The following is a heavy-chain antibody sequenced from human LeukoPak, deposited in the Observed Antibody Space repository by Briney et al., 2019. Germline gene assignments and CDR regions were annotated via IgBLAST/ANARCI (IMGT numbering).Heavy chain of an antibody. Sequence: ASVKVSCKASGYTFTSYDINWVRQGTGQGLEWMGWMNPNSGNTGYAQKFQGRVTMTRNTSISTAYMELSSLRSEDTAVYYCARGSFSSGWRGGYYFDYWGQGTLVTVSS. V-gene: IGHV1-8*01. CDR3: ARGSFSSGWRGGYYFDY. CDR2: MNPNSGNT. J-gene: IGHJ4*02. CDR1: GYTFTSYD. D-gene: IGHD6-19*01.